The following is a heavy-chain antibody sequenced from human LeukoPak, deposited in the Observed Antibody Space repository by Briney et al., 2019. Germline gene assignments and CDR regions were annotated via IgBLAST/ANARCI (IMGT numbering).Heavy chain of an antibody. V-gene: IGHV4-61*01. J-gene: IGHJ4*02. CDR1: GSSVTTASYC. Sequence: PSETLSLTCTVSGSSVTTASYCWGWIRQPPGKGLGWIGYDYCGGNTNYDPSLKRRVTISVDTSKNQFSLTLTSVTAADTAVYFCARDHFGSLDSWGQGILVTVSS. D-gene: IGHD3-10*01. CDR2: DYCGGNT. CDR3: ARDHFGSLDS.